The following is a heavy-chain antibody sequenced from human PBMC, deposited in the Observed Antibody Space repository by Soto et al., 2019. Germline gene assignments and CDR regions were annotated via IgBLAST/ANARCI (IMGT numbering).Heavy chain of an antibody. CDR1: GYTFTSYY. CDR2: INPSGGSA. J-gene: IGHJ4*02. V-gene: IGHV1-46*03. D-gene: IGHD3-10*01. CDR3: ARSHYYGSGAYTPDDN. Sequence: QVQLVQSGAEVKKPGASVKVSCKASGYTFTSYYMHWVRQAPGQGLEWMGMINPSGGSASYTQKFQGRVTMTRDTSTTTIYLELSSLRSEDTAVYYCARSHYYGSGAYTPDDNWGQGTLVIVSS.